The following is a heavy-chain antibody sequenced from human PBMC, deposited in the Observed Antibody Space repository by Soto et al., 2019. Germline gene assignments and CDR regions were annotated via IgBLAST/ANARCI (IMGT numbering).Heavy chain of an antibody. CDR1: GFTFSSYA. V-gene: IGHV3-23*01. J-gene: IGHJ4*02. D-gene: IGHD3-16*01. Sequence: LSLTCAASGFTFSSYAMSWVRQAPGKGLEWVSAISGSGGSTYYADSLKGRFTISRDNSKNTLYLQMNSLRAEDTAVYSCAKVLGPARLGFDYWGQGTLVTVSS. CDR2: ISGSGGST. CDR3: AKVLGPARLGFDY.